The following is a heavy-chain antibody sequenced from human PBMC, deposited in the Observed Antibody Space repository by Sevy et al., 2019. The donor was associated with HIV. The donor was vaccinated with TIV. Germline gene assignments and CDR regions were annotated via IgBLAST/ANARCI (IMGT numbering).Heavy chain of an antibody. CDR2: ISGSGGST. CDR1: GFTFSSYA. J-gene: IGHJ5*02. CDR3: AQDLLSKTYYYDSSGSYNWFDP. V-gene: IGHV3-23*01. D-gene: IGHD3-22*01. Sequence: GGSLRLSCAASGFTFSSYAMSWVRQAPGKGLEWVSAISGSGGSTYYADSVKGRFTISRDNSKNTLYLQMNSLRAEDTALYYCAQDLLSKTYYYDSSGSYNWFDPWGQGTLVTVSS.